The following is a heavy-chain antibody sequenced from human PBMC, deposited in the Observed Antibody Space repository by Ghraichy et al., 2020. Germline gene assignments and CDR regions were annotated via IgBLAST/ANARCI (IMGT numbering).Heavy chain of an antibody. J-gene: IGHJ4*02. CDR3: ARDRRDGDGYNYVMMDY. Sequence: GGSLRLSCAASGFTFSSYSMNWVRQAPGKGLEWVSSISSSSSYIYYADSVKGRFTISRDNAKNSLYLQMNSLRAEDTAVYYCARDRRDGDGYNYVMMDYWGQGTLVTVSS. CDR1: GFTFSSYS. CDR2: ISSSSSYI. D-gene: IGHD5-24*01. V-gene: IGHV3-21*01.